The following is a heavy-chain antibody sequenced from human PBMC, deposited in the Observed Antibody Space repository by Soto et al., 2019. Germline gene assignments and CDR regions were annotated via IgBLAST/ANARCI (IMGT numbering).Heavy chain of an antibody. D-gene: IGHD2-15*01. V-gene: IGHV4-59*01. J-gene: IGHJ5*02. CDR3: ARGGYCSGGSCYWFDP. CDR1: GGSISSYY. CDR2: IYYSGST. Sequence: SETLSLTCTVSGGSISSYYWSWIRQPPGKGLEWIGYIYYSGSTNYNPSLKSRVTISVDTSKNQFSLKLSSVTAADTAVYYCARGGYCSGGSCYWFDPWGQGTLVTVSS.